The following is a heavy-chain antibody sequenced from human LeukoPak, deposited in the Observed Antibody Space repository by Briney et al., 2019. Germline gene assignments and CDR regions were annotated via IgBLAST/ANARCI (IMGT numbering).Heavy chain of an antibody. V-gene: IGHV3-23*01. CDR2: IRYSGANS. D-gene: IGHD3-16*02. CDR3: ARDMQLST. J-gene: IGHJ3*01. Sequence: GGSLRLSCAASGFTFSGSAMSWVRQAPGEGLEWVSLIRYSGANSYYTDSVRGRFTISRDHSKDTLFLQMSSLRAEDTAIYCCARDMQLSTWGLGTMVTVSS. CDR1: GFTFSGSA.